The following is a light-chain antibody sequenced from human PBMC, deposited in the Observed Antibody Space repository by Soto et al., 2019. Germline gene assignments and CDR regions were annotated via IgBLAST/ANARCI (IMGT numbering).Light chain of an antibody. CDR1: DSNIGSNS. J-gene: IGLJ1*01. CDR2: YNN. CDR3: AAWDASLSACV. Sequence: QSVLTQPPSASGTAGHVVTISCSGGDSNIGSNSVYWYQHLPRMAPKLLIYYNNQRPSGVPDRFSGSRSGTSASLAIVGLRSEDEAVYYCAAWDASLSACVFGNGTKLTVL. V-gene: IGLV1-47*02.